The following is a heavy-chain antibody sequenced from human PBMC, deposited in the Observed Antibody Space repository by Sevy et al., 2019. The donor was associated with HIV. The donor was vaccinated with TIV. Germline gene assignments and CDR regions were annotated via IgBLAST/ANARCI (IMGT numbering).Heavy chain of an antibody. D-gene: IGHD1-26*01. V-gene: IGHV3-30-3*01. CDR3: ARDGGYSVKWYPLY. CDR1: GFAFSTHA. CDR2: ISYEGTET. J-gene: IGHJ4*01. Sequence: GSLRLSCAASGFAFSTHAMHWVRQAPGKGLEWEAVISYEGTETFYAASVEGRFTISRDNSKNMLSLQINSLRPEDTAVYYCARDGGYSVKWYPLYWGHGTLVTVSS.